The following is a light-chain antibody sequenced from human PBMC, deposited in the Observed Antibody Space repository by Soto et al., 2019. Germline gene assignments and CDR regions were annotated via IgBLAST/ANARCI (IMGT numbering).Light chain of an antibody. CDR3: QQYADSPIT. V-gene: IGKV3-11*01. CDR2: GAF. CDR1: QSVTSY. Sequence: IVLTQSPATLSLSPGARATLSCRASQSVTSYLAWYQQKPGQAPRLLIYGAFNRATGIPARFSGSGSGTDFTPTISSLEPEDFAVYFCQQYADSPITFGQGTRLGL. J-gene: IGKJ5*01.